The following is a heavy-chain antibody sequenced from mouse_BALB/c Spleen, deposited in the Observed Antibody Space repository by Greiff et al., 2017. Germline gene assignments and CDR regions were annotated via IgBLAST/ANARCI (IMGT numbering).Heavy chain of an antibody. D-gene: IGHD2-4*01. CDR1: GYTFSSYW. CDR3: ARYDYDGDFDV. CDR2: ILPGSGST. Sequence: QVQLKESGAELMKPGASVKISCKATGYTFSSYWIEWVKQRPGHGLEWIGEILPGSGSTNYNEKFKGKATFTADTSSNTAYMQLSSLTSEDSAVYYCARYDYDGDFDVWGAGTTVTVSS. J-gene: IGHJ1*01. V-gene: IGHV1-9*01.